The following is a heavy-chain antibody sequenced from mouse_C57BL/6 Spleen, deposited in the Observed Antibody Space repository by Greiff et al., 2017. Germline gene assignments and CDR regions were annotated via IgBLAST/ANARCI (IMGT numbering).Heavy chain of an antibody. CDR3: ARGTTDEFAY. CDR1: GYSITSGYD. CDR2: ISYSGST. D-gene: IGHD1-1*01. V-gene: IGHV3-1*01. J-gene: IGHJ3*01. Sequence: EVQRVESGPGMVKPSQSLSLTCTVTGYSITSGYDWHWIRHFPGNKLEWMGYISYSGSTNYNPSLKSRISITHDTSKNHFFLKLNSVTTEDTATYYCARGTTDEFAYWGQGTLVTVSA.